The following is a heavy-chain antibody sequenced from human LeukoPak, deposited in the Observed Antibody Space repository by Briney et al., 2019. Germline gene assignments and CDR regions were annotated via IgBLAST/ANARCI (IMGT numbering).Heavy chain of an antibody. CDR1: GFTFSNAW. D-gene: IGHD2-2*01. CDR2: IKSKTDGGTT. J-gene: IGHJ4*02. CDR3: TTEPGYCSSTSCHY. V-gene: IGHV3-15*01. Sequence: GGSLRLSCAASGFTFSNAWMSWVRQAPGKGLEWVGRIKSKTDGGTTDYAAPVKGRFTISRDDSKNTLYLQMNSLKTEDTAVYYCTTEPGYCSSTSCHYWGQGTLFTVSS.